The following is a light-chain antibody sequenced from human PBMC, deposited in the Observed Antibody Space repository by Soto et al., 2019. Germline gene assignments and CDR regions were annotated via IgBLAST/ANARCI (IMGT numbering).Light chain of an antibody. V-gene: IGKV3-20*01. Sequence: ETVLTQSPGTLSLSPGESATLSCGASQNVNSNYLAWYQQKPGQAPRLLIYGASSRATGIPDRFSGSGSGRDFTLTITRLEPEDFAVYHCQQYGVSPLTFGGGTKVDIK. J-gene: IGKJ4*01. CDR2: GAS. CDR3: QQYGVSPLT. CDR1: QNVNSNY.